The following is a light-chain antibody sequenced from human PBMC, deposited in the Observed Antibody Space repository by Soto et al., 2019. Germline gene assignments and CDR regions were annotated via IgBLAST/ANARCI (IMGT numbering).Light chain of an antibody. V-gene: IGLV1-44*01. Sequence: QCVLTQPPSASGTPGQRVTLSCSGSGPNIGSNTVNWYPQLPGTAHKLLIYSNNQRPSGVPDRFSGSKSGTSASLAISGLQSEDEADYYCAAWDDSLNGVVFGGGTKLTVL. CDR3: AAWDDSLNGVV. CDR2: SNN. CDR1: GPNIGSNT. J-gene: IGLJ2*01.